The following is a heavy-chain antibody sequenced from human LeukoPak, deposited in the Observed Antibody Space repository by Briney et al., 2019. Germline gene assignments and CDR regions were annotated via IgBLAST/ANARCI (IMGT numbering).Heavy chain of an antibody. Sequence: PSETLSLTCAVSGGSISSSNWWSWVRQPPGKGLEWIGRIFHSGTTDYKTSLKGRVTISVDKSKNQFSLTLTSVTAADTAVYYCALLTPTTLSLPNYYMNVLGKGPTVTDSS. J-gene: IGHJ6*03. D-gene: IGHD1-1*01. V-gene: IGHV4-4*02. CDR1: GGSISSSNW. CDR3: ALLTPTTLSLPNYYMNV. CDR2: IFHSGTT.